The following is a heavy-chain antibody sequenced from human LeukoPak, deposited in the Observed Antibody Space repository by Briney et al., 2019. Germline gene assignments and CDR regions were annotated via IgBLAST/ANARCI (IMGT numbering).Heavy chain of an antibody. CDR3: ARVSRGSSWYSATGTTGQFDY. CDR2: INPSGGST. Sequence: ASVKVSCKASGYTFTSYYMHWVRQAPGQGLEWMGIINPSGGSTSYAQKFQGRVTMTRDTSTSTVYMELSSLRSEDTAVYYCARVSRGSSWYSATGTTGQFDYWGQGTLVTVSS. CDR1: GYTFTSYY. D-gene: IGHD6-13*01. J-gene: IGHJ4*02. V-gene: IGHV1-46*01.